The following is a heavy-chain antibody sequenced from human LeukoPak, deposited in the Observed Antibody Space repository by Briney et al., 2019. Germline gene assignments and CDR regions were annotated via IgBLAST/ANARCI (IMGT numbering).Heavy chain of an antibody. D-gene: IGHD1-26*01. CDR2: ISGSGGIT. CDR3: AKKYSTGLDP. CDR1: GFTFSNYA. Sequence: GGSLRLSCAASGFTFSNYAMSWVRQAPGKGLEWVSAISGSGGITYYADSVKGRFTISRDNSKNTLFLQMNSLRAEDTAVYYCAKKYSTGLDPWGQGTLVTVSS. J-gene: IGHJ5*02. V-gene: IGHV3-23*01.